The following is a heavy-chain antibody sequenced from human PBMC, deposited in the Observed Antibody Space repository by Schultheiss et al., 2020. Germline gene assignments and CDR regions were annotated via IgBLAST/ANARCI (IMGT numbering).Heavy chain of an antibody. CDR1: GGSFSGYY. CDR2: INHSGST. Sequence: SQTLSLTCAVYGGSFSGYYWSWIRQPPGKGLEWIGEINHSGSTNYNPSLKSRVTISVDTSKNQFSLKLSSVTAADTAVYYCARFGGYCSGGSCYPPNYYGMDVWGQGSTGTVSS. J-gene: IGHJ6*02. D-gene: IGHD2-15*01. CDR3: ARFGGYCSGGSCYPPNYYGMDV. V-gene: IGHV4-34*01.